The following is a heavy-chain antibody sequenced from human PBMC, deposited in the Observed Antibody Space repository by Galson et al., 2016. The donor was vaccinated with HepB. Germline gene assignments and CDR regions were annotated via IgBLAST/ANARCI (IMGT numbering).Heavy chain of an antibody. CDR2: ISGNGVST. CDR3: AKGYGVVDY. J-gene: IGHJ4*02. Sequence: SLRLSCAASGFTFTTHAMTWVRQAPGKGLEWVSTISGNGVSTYYADSVKGRLIISRDNSENTLFLQMNSLRAEDTAVYYCAKGYGVVDYWGQGTLVTVSS. D-gene: IGHD3-3*01. CDR1: GFTFTTHA. V-gene: IGHV3-23*01.